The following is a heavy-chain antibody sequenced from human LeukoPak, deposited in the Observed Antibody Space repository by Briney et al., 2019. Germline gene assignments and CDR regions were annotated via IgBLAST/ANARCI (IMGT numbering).Heavy chain of an antibody. CDR3: ARSDYDSSGYHRY. CDR1: GGTFSSYA. J-gene: IGHJ4*02. V-gene: IGHV1-69*13. D-gene: IGHD3-22*01. Sequence: SVKVSCKASGGTFSSYAISWVRQAPGQGLEWMGGIIPIFGTANYAQKFQGRVTITADESTSTAYMELSSLRSEDTAVYYRARSDYDSSGYHRYWGQGTLVTVSS. CDR2: IIPIFGTA.